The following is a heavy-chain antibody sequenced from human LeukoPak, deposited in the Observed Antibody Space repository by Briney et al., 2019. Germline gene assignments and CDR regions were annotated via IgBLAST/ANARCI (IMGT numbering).Heavy chain of an antibody. V-gene: IGHV4-34*01. Sequence: SETLSLTCAAYGGSFSGYYWSWIRQPPGKGLEWIGEINHSGSTNYNPSLKSRVTISVDTSKNQFSRKLSSVTAADTAVYYCARQDIVVVPAAMDYWDQGTLVTVSS. J-gene: IGHJ4*02. D-gene: IGHD2-2*01. CDR3: ARQDIVVVPAAMDY. CDR1: GGSFSGYY. CDR2: INHSGST.